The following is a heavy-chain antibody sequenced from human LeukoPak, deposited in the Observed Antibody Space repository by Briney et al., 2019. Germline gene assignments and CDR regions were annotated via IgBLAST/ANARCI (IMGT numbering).Heavy chain of an antibody. CDR2: IIPIFGTA. D-gene: IGHD5-12*01. CDR3: ARGDSGYDFNWFDP. V-gene: IGHV1-69*13. Sequence: SVKVSCKASGGTFSSYAISWVRQAPGQGLEWMGGIIPIFGTANYAQKFQGRVTITADESTSTAYMELSSLRAEDTAVYYCARGDSGYDFNWFDPWGQGTPVTVSS. CDR1: GGTFSSYA. J-gene: IGHJ5*02.